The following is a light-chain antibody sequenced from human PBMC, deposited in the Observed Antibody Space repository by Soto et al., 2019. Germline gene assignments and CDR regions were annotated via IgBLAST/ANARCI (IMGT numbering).Light chain of an antibody. CDR1: SSDVGGYNY. CDR3: SSYTSSSTQV. J-gene: IGLJ1*01. Sequence: QSALTQPASVSGSPGQSITISCTGTSSDVGGYNYVSWYQQHTGKAPKLMIYEVSNRPSGASNRFSGSKSGNTASLTISGLQAEDEADYYCSSYTSSSTQVFGTGTKLTVL. V-gene: IGLV2-14*01. CDR2: EVS.